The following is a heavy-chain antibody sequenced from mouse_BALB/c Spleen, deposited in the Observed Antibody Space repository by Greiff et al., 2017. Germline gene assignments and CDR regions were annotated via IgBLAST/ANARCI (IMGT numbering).Heavy chain of an antibody. Sequence: VQLKQSGPELMKPGASVKISCKASGYSFTSYYMHWVKQSHGKSLEWIGYIDPFNGGTSYNQKFKGKATLTVDKSSSTAYMHLSSLTSEDSAVYYCARKGYGNYGYAMDYWGQGTSGTVSS. CDR2: IDPFNGGT. V-gene: IGHV1S135*01. D-gene: IGHD2-10*02. CDR1: GYSFTSYY. J-gene: IGHJ4*01. CDR3: ARKGYGNYGYAMDY.